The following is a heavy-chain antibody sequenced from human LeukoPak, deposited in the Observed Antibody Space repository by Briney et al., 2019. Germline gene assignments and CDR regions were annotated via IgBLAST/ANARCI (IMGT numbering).Heavy chain of an antibody. CDR3: ARDGKVEMATITLAY. D-gene: IGHD5-24*01. Sequence: GGSLRLSCAASGFTFSDYYMSWIRQAPGKGLEWVSYISSSGSTIYYADSVKGRFTISRDNAKNSLYLQMNSLRAEDTAVYYRARDGKVEMATITLAYWGQGTLVTVSS. CDR2: ISSSGSTI. V-gene: IGHV3-11*01. CDR1: GFTFSDYY. J-gene: IGHJ4*02.